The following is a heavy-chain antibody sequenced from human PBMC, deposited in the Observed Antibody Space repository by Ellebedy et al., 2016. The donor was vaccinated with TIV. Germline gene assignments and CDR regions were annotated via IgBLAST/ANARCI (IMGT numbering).Heavy chain of an antibody. D-gene: IGHD3-16*01. J-gene: IGHJ3*02. CDR3: ATDGSYGDYRSPTHAFVM. Sequence: GESLKISCAASGFTFNSYWMTWVRQAPGKGLEWVANMNQDGSAKYYVDSLRGRFTISRDNAKNSLYLQMNSLRGEDTAGNYCATDGSYGDYRSPTHAFVMWGRGTLVTVSS. V-gene: IGHV3-7*01. CDR2: MNQDGSAK. CDR1: GFTFNSYW.